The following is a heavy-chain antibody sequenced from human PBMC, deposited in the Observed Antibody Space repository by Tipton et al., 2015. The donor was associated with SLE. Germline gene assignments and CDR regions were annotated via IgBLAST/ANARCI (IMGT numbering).Heavy chain of an antibody. D-gene: IGHD2-15*01. Sequence: TLSPTCTVSGGSISSGSYYWSWIRQPAGKGLEWIGYIYTSGSTNYNPSLKSRVTISVDTSKNQFSLKLSSVTAADTAVYYCARDVGLIGSGHGYFDLWGRGTLVTVSS. CDR2: IYTSGST. CDR1: GGSISSGSYY. J-gene: IGHJ2*01. V-gene: IGHV4-61*09. CDR3: ARDVGLIGSGHGYFDL.